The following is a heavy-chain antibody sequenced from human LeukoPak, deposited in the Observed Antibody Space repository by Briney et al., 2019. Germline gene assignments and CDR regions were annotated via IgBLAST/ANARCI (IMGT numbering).Heavy chain of an antibody. CDR1: GYTFTGYY. CDR2: INPNSGGT. J-gene: IGHJ4*02. CDR3: ARARSSGWTDLRY. Sequence: ASVKVSCKASGYTFTGYYMHWVRQAPGQGLEWMGRINPNSGGTNYAQKFQGGVTMTRDTSISTAYMELSRLRSDDTAVYYCARARSSGWTDLRYWGQGTLVTVSS. D-gene: IGHD6-19*01. V-gene: IGHV1-2*06.